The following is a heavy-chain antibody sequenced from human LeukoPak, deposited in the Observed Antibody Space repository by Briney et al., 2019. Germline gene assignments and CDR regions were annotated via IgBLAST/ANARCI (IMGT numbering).Heavy chain of an antibody. Sequence: EASVKVSCKASGYTFTDYGITWVRQAPGQGLEWMGCISAYNGNTNYAQKLQGRVTMTTDTSTSTAYMELRSLRSDDTAVYYCARDRGEVRYYYDSSGYSDYWGQGTLVTVSS. CDR1: GYTFTDYG. D-gene: IGHD3-22*01. CDR2: ISAYNGNT. CDR3: ARDRGEVRYYYDSSGYSDY. J-gene: IGHJ4*02. V-gene: IGHV1-18*01.